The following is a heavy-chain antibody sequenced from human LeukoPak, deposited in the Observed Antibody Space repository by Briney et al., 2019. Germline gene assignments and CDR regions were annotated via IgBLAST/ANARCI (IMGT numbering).Heavy chain of an antibody. V-gene: IGHV3-21*06. D-gene: IGHD3-16*02. Sequence: GGSLRLSCAASGFPFNTYSMNWVRQAPGKGLEWVSSISSSGSFIYYADSLKGRITSSRDNAKNSLFLQVSNLRVDDTAVYYCVRGRDYDYISGTHRCSDLELWGEGTLVTVSS. CDR2: ISSSGSFI. CDR3: VRGRDYDYISGTHRCSDLEL. J-gene: IGHJ1*01. CDR1: GFPFNTYS.